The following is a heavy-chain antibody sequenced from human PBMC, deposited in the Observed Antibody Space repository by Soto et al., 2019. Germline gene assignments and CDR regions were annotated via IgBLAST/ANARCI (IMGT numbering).Heavy chain of an antibody. J-gene: IGHJ4*02. CDR2: IWYDGSNK. CDR3: ASAAGERGWWNFDY. V-gene: IGHV3-33*01. Sequence: QVQLVESGGGVVQPGRSLRLSCAASGFTFSSYGMHWVRQAPGKGLEWVAVIWYDGSNKYYADSVKGRFTISRDNSKNTLYLQMNGLRAEDTAVYYCASAAGERGWWNFDYWGQGTLVTVSS. CDR1: GFTFSSYG. D-gene: IGHD6-19*01.